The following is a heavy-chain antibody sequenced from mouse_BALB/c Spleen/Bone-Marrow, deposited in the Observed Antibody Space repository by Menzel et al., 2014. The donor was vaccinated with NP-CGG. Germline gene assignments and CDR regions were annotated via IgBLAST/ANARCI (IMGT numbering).Heavy chain of an antibody. CDR3: ARSGSSSGYFDY. V-gene: IGHV5-17*02. CDR2: ISSGSSTI. Sequence: EVQLQQSGGGLVQPGGSRKLSCAASGFTFSSFAMHWVRQAPEKGLEWVAYISSGSSTIYYADTVVGRFTISRDNPKNTLFLQMTSLRSEDTAMYYCARSGSSSGYFDYWGQGTTLTVSS. CDR1: GFTFSSFA. D-gene: IGHD1-1*01. J-gene: IGHJ2*01.